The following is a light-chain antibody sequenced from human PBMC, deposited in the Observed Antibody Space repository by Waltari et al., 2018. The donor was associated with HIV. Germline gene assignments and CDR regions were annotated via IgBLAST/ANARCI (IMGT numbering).Light chain of an antibody. V-gene: IGLV1-51*01. CDR3: GAWDTRLTVEV. J-gene: IGLJ2*01. Sequence: QSVVTQPPSVSAAPGQKVTISCPGSGSNIGGSHVSLYQHLPGTAPKLLIYDNIKRPSGIPDRFSGSKSGTSATLGITGLQTGDEADYYCGAWDTRLTVEVFGGGTRLTVL. CDR1: GSNIGGSH. CDR2: DNI.